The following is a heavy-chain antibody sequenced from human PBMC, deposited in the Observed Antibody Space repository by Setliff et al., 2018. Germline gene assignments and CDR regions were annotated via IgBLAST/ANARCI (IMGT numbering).Heavy chain of an antibody. CDR3: ARDRGQVTVNNRYGFYYYGMDV. CDR1: GFTFSSSA. J-gene: IGHJ6*02. D-gene: IGHD3-16*02. V-gene: IGHV3-30*04. CDR2: IAYDGKNK. Sequence: GGSLRLSCAASGFTFSSSAMAWVRQAPGKGLEWVAVIAYDGKNKYYGDSVKGRFTISRDNSKNTLYLQMNALRAEDTGLYYCARDRGQVTVNNRYGFYYYGMDVWGQGTTVTVSS.